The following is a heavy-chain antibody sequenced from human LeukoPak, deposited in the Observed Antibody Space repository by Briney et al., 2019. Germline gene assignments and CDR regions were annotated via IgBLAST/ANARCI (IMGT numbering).Heavy chain of an antibody. V-gene: IGHV3-53*01. Sequence: PGGSLRLSCAASGFTVSTYYMTWVRQAPGKGLECVSVIYSGGSTYYADSVKGRFTVSRDNSKNTLYLQMNSLRAEDTAMYSCARGLGYCTSTTCLLPFDYWGQGTLVTVSS. CDR2: IYSGGST. D-gene: IGHD2-2*01. CDR1: GFTVSTYY. J-gene: IGHJ4*02. CDR3: ARGLGYCTSTTCLLPFDY.